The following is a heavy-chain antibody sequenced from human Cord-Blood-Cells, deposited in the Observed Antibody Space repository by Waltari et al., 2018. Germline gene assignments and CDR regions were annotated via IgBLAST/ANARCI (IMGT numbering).Heavy chain of an antibody. CDR2: ISSSSSTI. D-gene: IGHD2-21*01. J-gene: IGHJ5*02. V-gene: IGHV3-48*02. Sequence: EVQLVESGGGLVQPGGSLRLSCAASGFTFSSYSMNWVRQAPGKGLEWVSYISSSSSTIYYADSVKVRFTISRDNAKNSLYLQMNSLRDEDTAVYYCARDLRKVVMGWFDPWGQGTLVTVSS. CDR3: ARDLRKVVMGWFDP. CDR1: GFTFSSYS.